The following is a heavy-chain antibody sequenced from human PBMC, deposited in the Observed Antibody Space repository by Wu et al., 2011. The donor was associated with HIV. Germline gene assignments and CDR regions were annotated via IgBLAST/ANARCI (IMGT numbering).Heavy chain of an antibody. CDR3: SRMSYYGDSGYYYFDD. CDR2: IIPLSGTT. V-gene: IGHV1-69*05. D-gene: IGHD3-3*01. J-gene: IGHJ4*02. CDR1: GGTFKTYA. Sequence: QVQLVQSGPEVRKPGSSVKVSCQASGGTFKTYAISWVRRAPGQGLEWMGVIIPLSGTTNYAPRFQGRVTLTTDESTNTAYMELSSLRWEDTATFYCSRMSYYGDSGYYYFDDWGQGTLVTVSS.